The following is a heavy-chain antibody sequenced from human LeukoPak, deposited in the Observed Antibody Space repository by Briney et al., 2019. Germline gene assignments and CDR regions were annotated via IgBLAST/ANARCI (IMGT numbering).Heavy chain of an antibody. CDR1: GFTFSSYG. CDR2: IWYDGSNK. J-gene: IGHJ4*02. Sequence: PGGSLRLSCAASGFTFSSYGMHWVRQAPGKGLEWVAVIWYDGSNKYYADSVKGRFTISRDNSKNTLYLQMSSLRREDTAVYYCARASYSSSWYEDFDYWGQGTLVTVSS. CDR3: ARASYSSSWYEDFDY. V-gene: IGHV3-33*08. D-gene: IGHD6-13*01.